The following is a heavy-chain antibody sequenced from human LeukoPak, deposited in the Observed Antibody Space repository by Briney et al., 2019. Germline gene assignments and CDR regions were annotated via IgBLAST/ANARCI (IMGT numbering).Heavy chain of an antibody. Sequence: SVNVSCKASGFTFPSSAMQWVRQARGRRLEWIGWIVVSSGNTNYAQKLQERVTINRDMSISTAYMELSSLRTEDTAVYYCAAGRADTAGDVWGQGTMVTVSS. J-gene: IGHJ3*01. V-gene: IGHV1-58*02. D-gene: IGHD5-18*01. CDR2: IVVSSGNT. CDR3: AAGRADTAGDV. CDR1: GFTFPSSA.